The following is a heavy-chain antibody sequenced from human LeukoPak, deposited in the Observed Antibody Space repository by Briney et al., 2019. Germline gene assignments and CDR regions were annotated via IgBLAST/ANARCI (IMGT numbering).Heavy chain of an antibody. D-gene: IGHD2-2*01. J-gene: IGHJ6*04. CDR1: GFTVSSNY. CDR2: IYSGGST. CDR3: ARDQVVPAAVYYYYYGMDV. V-gene: IGHV3-53*01. Sequence: GGSLRLSCAASGFTVSSNYMSWVRQAPGKGLEWVSVIYSGGSTYYADSVKGRFTISRDNSKNTLYLQMNSLRAEDTAVYYCARDQVVPAAVYYYYYGMDVWGKGTTVTVSS.